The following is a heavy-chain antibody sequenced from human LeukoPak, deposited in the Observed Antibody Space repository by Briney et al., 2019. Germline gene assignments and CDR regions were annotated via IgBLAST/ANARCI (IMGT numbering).Heavy chain of an antibody. CDR3: ARRKRALVS. V-gene: IGHV3-11*01. D-gene: IGHD2-21*01. CDR2: ISNSGNRT. Sequence: GGSLRLSCEATGFNFSDSYMTWVRQLPGKGLEWVSYISNSGNRTYYAASVRGRFTISRDNAKNSLYLQMNSLRAEDTAIYYCARRKRALVSWGQGTLVTVSS. J-gene: IGHJ5*02. CDR1: GFNFSDSY.